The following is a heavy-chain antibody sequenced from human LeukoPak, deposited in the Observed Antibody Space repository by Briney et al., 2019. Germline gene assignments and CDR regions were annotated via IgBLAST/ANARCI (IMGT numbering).Heavy chain of an antibody. CDR3: ARRTRLTGDDD. CDR2: IYYSGST. J-gene: IGHJ4*02. V-gene: IGHV4-59*08. Sequence: SETLSLTCTLSGGSISTYYWSWIRQPPGKGLEWIGYIYYSGSTNYNPSLKSRVTISVDTSKNQFSLKLSSVTAADTAVYYCARRTRLTGDDDWGQGTRVTV. D-gene: IGHD7-27*01. CDR1: GGSISTYY.